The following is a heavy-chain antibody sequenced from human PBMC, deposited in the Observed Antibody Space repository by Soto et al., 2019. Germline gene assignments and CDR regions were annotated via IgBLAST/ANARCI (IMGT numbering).Heavy chain of an antibody. Sequence: QLQLQESGSGLVKPSQTLSLTCAVSGGSISSGGYSWRWIRQPPGKGLEWIGYIYHSGTTYYNPSLKSRVTISIDTSKNQFSLKLGSVTAADTAMYYCARGHDSGDCWGQGTLVTVSS. CDR3: ARGHDSGDC. J-gene: IGHJ4*02. CDR1: GGSISSGGYS. D-gene: IGHD3-22*01. V-gene: IGHV4-30-2*01. CDR2: IYHSGTT.